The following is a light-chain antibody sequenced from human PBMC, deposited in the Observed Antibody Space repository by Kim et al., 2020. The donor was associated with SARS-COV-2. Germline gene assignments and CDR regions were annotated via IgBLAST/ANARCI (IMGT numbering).Light chain of an antibody. CDR1: QGISSY. CDR2: AAS. Sequence: AIRMTQSPSSFSASTGDRVTITCRASQGISSYLAWYQQKPGKAPKLLIYAASTLQSGVPSRFSGSGSGTDFTLTISCLQSEDFATYYCQQYYSYLLLTFGGGTKVDIK. J-gene: IGKJ4*01. V-gene: IGKV1-8*01. CDR3: QQYYSYLLLT.